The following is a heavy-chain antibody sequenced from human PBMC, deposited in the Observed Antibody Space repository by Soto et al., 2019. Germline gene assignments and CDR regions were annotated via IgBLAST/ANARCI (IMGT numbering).Heavy chain of an antibody. CDR3: ARVSLDMAYSGGKSGSFWYFDL. CDR1: GGSISSGGYY. Sequence: QVQLQESGPGLVKPSQTLSLTCTVSGGSISSGGYYWSWIRQHPGKGLEWIGYIYYSGSTYYNPSLKSRVTISVDTSKNQFSLKLSSVTAADTAVYYCARVSLDMAYSGGKSGSFWYFDLWGRGTLVTVSS. J-gene: IGHJ2*01. V-gene: IGHV4-31*03. CDR2: IYYSGST. D-gene: IGHD1-26*01.